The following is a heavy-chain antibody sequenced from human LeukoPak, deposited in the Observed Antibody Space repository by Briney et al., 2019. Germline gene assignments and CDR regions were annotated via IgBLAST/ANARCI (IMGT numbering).Heavy chain of an antibody. Sequence: ASVKVSCKASGYTFTSYGITWVRQAPGQGLEWMGWINANNGDTKYAQNLQGRVTMTRDTSTSTAYMELRSLRSDDTAVYYCARDRSYSGSYHLFDYWGQGTLVTVSS. CDR3: ARDRSYSGSYHLFDY. CDR1: GYTFTSYG. J-gene: IGHJ4*02. V-gene: IGHV1-18*01. CDR2: INANNGDT. D-gene: IGHD1-26*01.